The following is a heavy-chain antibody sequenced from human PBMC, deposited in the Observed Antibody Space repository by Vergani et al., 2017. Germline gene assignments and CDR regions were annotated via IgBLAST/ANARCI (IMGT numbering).Heavy chain of an antibody. V-gene: IGHV3-7*01. J-gene: IGHJ4*02. CDR1: GFPFSSYL. D-gene: IGHD4-17*01. Sequence: EVQLVESGGGLVQPGGSLRLSCAASGFPFSSYLMTWVRQAPGKGLEWVANIKQDGSEIYYVDSVKGRFTISRDNAKNSLYLQLNSLRVEDTAVYYCARGDYVRFWGQGTLVTVSS. CDR2: IKQDGSEI. CDR3: ARGDYVRF.